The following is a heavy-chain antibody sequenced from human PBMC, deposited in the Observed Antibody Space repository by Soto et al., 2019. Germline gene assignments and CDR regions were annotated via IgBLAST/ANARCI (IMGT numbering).Heavy chain of an antibody. J-gene: IGHJ6*02. V-gene: IGHV4-39*07. D-gene: IGHD3-9*01. CDR1: GDSLSGSTYY. CDR3: ARGFDSEGYGMDV. Sequence: SETLSLTCTVSGDSLSGSTYYWGWIRQPPGKGLQWVVSRLDSANTYYNPSLKSRVTISVDTSNNQFSLRLSSVTAADTAVYYCARGFDSEGYGMDVWGQGTTVTVSS. CDR2: RLDSANT.